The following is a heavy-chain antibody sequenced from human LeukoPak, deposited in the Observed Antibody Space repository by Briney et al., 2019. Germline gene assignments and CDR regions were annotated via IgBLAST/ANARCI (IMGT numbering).Heavy chain of an antibody. CDR1: GFTFSDHY. CDR2: TRNKANSYTT. Sequence: GGSLRLSCAASGFTFSDHYMDWVRQAPGKGLEWVGRTRNKANSYTTEYAASVKGRFTISSDDSKNSLYLQMNSLKTEDTAVYYCASYSGIKDAFDIWGQGTMVTVSS. J-gene: IGHJ3*02. CDR3: ASYSGIKDAFDI. D-gene: IGHD1-26*01. V-gene: IGHV3-72*01.